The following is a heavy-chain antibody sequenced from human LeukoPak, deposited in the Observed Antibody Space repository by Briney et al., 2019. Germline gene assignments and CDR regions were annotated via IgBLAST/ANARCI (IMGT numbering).Heavy chain of an antibody. Sequence: ASVKVSCKSSGYTFTSYGIHWVRQAPGQRFGLLGLISAYNGRTDYAEKFQGRVTLTRYTSTATAYMDLRNLRYDDTAVYFCARDLPPGGTYAYWGQGSMVIVSS. J-gene: IGHJ4*02. D-gene: IGHD1-26*01. V-gene: IGHV1-18*01. CDR1: GYTFTSYG. CDR2: ISAYNGRT. CDR3: ARDLPPGGTYAY.